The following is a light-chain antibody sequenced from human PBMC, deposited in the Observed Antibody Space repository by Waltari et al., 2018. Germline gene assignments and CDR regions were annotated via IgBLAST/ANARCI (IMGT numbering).Light chain of an antibody. V-gene: IGLV2-23*01. Sequence: QSALTQPASVSGSPGQSITISCTGTTSDVWPYNLVSWYQQHPGKAPKLIIFEGTKRPSGVSNRFCASKSGNTASLTISGRQADDEADYHCCSYVSNTYVFGTGTKVTVL. CDR2: EGT. CDR1: TSDVWPYNL. CDR3: CSYVSNTYV. J-gene: IGLJ1*01.